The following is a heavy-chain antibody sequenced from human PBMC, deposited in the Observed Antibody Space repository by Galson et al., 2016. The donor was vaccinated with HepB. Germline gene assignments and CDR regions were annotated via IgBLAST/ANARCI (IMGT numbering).Heavy chain of an antibody. CDR1: GYTFSRFY. V-gene: IGHV1-2*02. CDR2: INPDSGTT. Sequence: SVKVSCKASGYTFSRFYMHWMRQTPGQGLEWMGWINPDSGTTTYAQKFQGRVTLTRDTTLNTAYMELSRLTSNDTAVYYCAKEQSPYSRTHDYWGQGSLLTVSS. D-gene: IGHD5-18*01. CDR3: AKEQSPYSRTHDY. J-gene: IGHJ4*02.